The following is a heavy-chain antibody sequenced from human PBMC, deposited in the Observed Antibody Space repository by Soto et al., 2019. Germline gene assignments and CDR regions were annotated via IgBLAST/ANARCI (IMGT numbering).Heavy chain of an antibody. J-gene: IGHJ6*02. CDR3: ARDESRYCSGGSCYPGWYYYGMDV. V-gene: IGHV1-18*01. CDR2: ISAYNGNT. CDR1: GYTFINYG. D-gene: IGHD2-15*01. Sequence: ASVKVSCKASGYTFINYGVTWVRQAPGRGLEWMGWISAYNGNTNYAQKLQGRVTMTTDTSTSTAYMELRSLRSDDTAVYYCARDESRYCSGGSCYPGWYYYGMDVWGQGTTVTVSS.